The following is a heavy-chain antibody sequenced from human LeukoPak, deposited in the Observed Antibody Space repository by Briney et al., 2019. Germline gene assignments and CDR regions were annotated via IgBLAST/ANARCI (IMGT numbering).Heavy chain of an antibody. CDR3: AREVTMVRGVTPINWFDP. Sequence: ASVKVSCKASGYTFTGYYVHWVRQAPGQGLEWMGWINPNSGGTNYAQKFQGRVTMTRDTSISTAYMELSRLRSDDTAVYYCAREVTMVRGVTPINWFDPWGQGTLVTVSS. CDR2: INPNSGGT. D-gene: IGHD3-10*01. J-gene: IGHJ5*02. V-gene: IGHV1-2*02. CDR1: GYTFTGYY.